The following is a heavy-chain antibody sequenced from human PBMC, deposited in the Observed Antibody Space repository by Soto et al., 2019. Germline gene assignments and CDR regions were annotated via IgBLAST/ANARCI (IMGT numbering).Heavy chain of an antibody. CDR1: GFTFTSYG. D-gene: IGHD2-2*01. CDR3: ARDNCISTSCYRLYNWFDP. J-gene: IGHJ5*02. CDR2: ISYAGSNK. V-gene: IGHV3-30*03. Sequence: GGSLRLSCAASGFTFTSYGMHWVRQAPGKGLEWVAVISYAGSNKYYADSVKGRFTISRDNSKNTLYLQMNSLRAEDTAVYYCARDNCISTSCYRLYNWFDPWGQGTLVTVSS.